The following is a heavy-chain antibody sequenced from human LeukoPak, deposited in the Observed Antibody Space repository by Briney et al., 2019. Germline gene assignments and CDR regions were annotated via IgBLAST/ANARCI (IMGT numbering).Heavy chain of an antibody. D-gene: IGHD2-15*01. CDR2: IKEDGSQK. V-gene: IGHV3-7*01. CDR3: ARDFLEDTQ. CDR1: GFTFRNDW. J-gene: IGHJ4*02. Sequence: PGGSLRLSCAASGFTFRNDWMSWVRQAPGKGLEWVAMIKEDGSQKNYVDSVKGRFTVPRDNAKSSLYLQMNSLRAEDTAVYCCARDFLEDTQWGQGTLVTVSS.